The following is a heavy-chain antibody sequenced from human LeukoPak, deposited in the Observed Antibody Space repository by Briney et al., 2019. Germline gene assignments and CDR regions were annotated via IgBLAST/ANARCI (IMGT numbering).Heavy chain of an antibody. CDR2: IYYSGST. CDR3: ARSITGTTSQFDY. CDR1: GGSISSYY. D-gene: IGHD1-20*01. Sequence: SETLSLTCTVSGGSISSYYWSWIRQPPGKGLEWIGYIYYSGSTNYNPSLKSRVTISVDTSKNLFSLKLSSVTAADTAVYYCARSITGTTSQFDYWGQGTLVTVSS. V-gene: IGHV4-59*01. J-gene: IGHJ4*02.